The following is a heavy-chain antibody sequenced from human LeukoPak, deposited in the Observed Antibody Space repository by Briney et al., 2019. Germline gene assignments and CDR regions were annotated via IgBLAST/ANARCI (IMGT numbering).Heavy chain of an antibody. Sequence: PSETLSLTCTVSGGSISSSSYYWGWLRQPPGKGLEWIGSVYYSGITYYNPSLKSRVTIFVDTSKNQFSLKLSSVTAADTAVYFCARMGRASGSYYTLLDFWGQGTLVTVSS. CDR1: GGSISSSSYY. CDR3: ARMGRASGSYYTLLDF. V-gene: IGHV4-39*01. CDR2: VYYSGIT. D-gene: IGHD1-26*01. J-gene: IGHJ4*02.